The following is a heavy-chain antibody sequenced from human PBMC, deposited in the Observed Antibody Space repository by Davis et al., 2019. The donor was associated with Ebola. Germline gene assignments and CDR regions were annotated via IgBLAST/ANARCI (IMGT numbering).Heavy chain of an antibody. D-gene: IGHD2-2*01. Sequence: PGGSLRLSCAASGFIFRSSVMSWVRQAPGKGLEWVSTLGTSADTYYADSVNGRFTISRDNSKNTPYLQMNGLRVEDTAIYYCAKDTSNIWFDMWGQGTNVTVSS. J-gene: IGHJ3*02. CDR3: AKDTSNIWFDM. CDR2: LGTSADT. CDR1: GFIFRSSV. V-gene: IGHV3-23*01.